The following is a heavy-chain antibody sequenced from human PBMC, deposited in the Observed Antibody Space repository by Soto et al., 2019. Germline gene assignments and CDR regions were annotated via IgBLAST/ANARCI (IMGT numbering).Heavy chain of an antibody. D-gene: IGHD3-22*01. Sequence: PGESPKISRKGSGYSFAGYWITWVRQKPGKGLEWMGRIDPSDSQTYYSTPFRGHVTIPATESITTVFLQWISLRASDTAVYYCARQIYDSDTGPNFQYYFDSWGQGTPVTVSS. CDR2: IDPSDSQT. V-gene: IGHV5-10-1*01. CDR1: GYSFAGYW. J-gene: IGHJ4*02. CDR3: ARQIYDSDTGPNFQYYFDS.